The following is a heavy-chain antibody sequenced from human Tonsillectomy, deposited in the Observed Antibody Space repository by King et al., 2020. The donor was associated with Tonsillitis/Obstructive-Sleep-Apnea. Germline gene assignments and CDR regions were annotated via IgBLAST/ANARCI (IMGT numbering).Heavy chain of an antibody. CDR2: ISSRSSYK. Sequence: VQLVESGGGLVKPGGSLRLSCAASGFTLSDYHMSWIRQAPGKGLEWVSYISSRSSYKNYADSVKGRFTISRDNAKNSLYLQMNSLRAEDTAVYYCARVIAVAPLNYYMDVWGKGTTVTVSS. D-gene: IGHD2-2*01. CDR1: GFTLSDYH. CDR3: ARVIAVAPLNYYMDV. V-gene: IGHV3-11*05. J-gene: IGHJ6*03.